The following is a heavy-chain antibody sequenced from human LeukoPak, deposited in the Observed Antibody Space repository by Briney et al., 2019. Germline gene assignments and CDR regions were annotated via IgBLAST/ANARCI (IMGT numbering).Heavy chain of an antibody. CDR2: MNPSRGNT. CDR3: ARGPDYGDYVDRRYYYYYYMDV. D-gene: IGHD4-17*01. CDR1: GYTFTSYD. Sequence: ASVKVSCKASGYTFTSYDINWERQATGQGLEWRGWMNPSRGNTGYAQKFQGRVTMTRNTSISTAYMELSSLRSEDTAVYYWARGPDYGDYVDRRYYYYYYMDVWGKGTTVTISS. J-gene: IGHJ6*03. V-gene: IGHV1-8*01.